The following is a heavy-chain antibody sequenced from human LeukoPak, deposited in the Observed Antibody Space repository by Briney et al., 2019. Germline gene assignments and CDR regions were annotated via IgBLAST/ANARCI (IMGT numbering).Heavy chain of an antibody. V-gene: IGHV3-21*01. CDR3: ARDVDDY. CDR2: ISSSSSYK. Sequence: GGSLRLSCAASGFTFSSYSMNWVRQAPGKGLEWVSSISSSSSYKYYADSVKGRFTISRDNAKNSLYLQMNSLRAEDTAVYYCARDVDDYWGQGTLVTVSS. CDR1: GFTFSSYS. J-gene: IGHJ4*02.